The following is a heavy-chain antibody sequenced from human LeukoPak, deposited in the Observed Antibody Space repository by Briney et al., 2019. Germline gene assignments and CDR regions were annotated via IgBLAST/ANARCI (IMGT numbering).Heavy chain of an antibody. CDR3: ARYCSGGSCYVNWFDP. V-gene: IGHV3-11*06. Sequence: GGSLRLSCAASGFTFSAYYMSWIRHAPGKGLEWVSYISSSSSYTNYAHSVKGRFTISRDNAKNSLYLQMNSLRAEDTAVYYCARYCSGGSCYVNWFDPWGQGALVTVSS. J-gene: IGHJ5*02. CDR1: GFTFSAYY. D-gene: IGHD2-15*01. CDR2: ISSSSSYT.